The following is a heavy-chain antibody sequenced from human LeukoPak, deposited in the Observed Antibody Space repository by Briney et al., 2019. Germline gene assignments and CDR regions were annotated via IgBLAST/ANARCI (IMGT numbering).Heavy chain of an antibody. CDR3: AKEGSHRGYFDD. CDR2: IFHSGST. CDR1: GGSIRGSNW. Sequence: SETLSLTCAVSGGSIRGSNWWNWVRQSPGKGLEWIGEIFHSGSTKYNPSLESRVTISVDKSKTQFSLKLSSVTAADTAVYYCAKEGSHRGYFDDWGQGTRVTVSS. J-gene: IGHJ4*02. V-gene: IGHV4-4*02. D-gene: IGHD1-26*01.